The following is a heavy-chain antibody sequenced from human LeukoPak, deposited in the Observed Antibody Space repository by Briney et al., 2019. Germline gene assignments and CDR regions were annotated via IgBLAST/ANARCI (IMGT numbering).Heavy chain of an antibody. CDR1: GYTFTSYD. J-gene: IGHJ4*02. V-gene: IGHV1-8*01. CDR2: MNPNSGNT. D-gene: IGHD3-3*01. Sequence: ASVKVSCKASGYTFTSYDINWMRQATGQGLEWMGWMNPNSGNTGYAQKFQGRVTMTRNTSISTAYMELSSLRSEDTAVYYCARGLVDDFWSGYGGYVDDWGQGTMVTVSS. CDR3: ARGLVDDFWSGYGGYVDD.